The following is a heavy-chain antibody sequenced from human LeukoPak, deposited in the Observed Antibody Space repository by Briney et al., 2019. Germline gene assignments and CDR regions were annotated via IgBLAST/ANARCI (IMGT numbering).Heavy chain of an antibody. V-gene: IGHV4-59*01. CDR1: GGSISSYY. J-gene: IGHJ6*02. Sequence: SETLSLTCTVSGGSISSYYWSWIRQPPGKGLEWIGYIYYGGSTNYNPSLKSRVTISVDTSKNQFSLKLSSVTAADTAVYYCAREDIVVVPAAIGPKTYYYGMDVWGQGTTVTVYS. D-gene: IGHD2-2*01. CDR3: AREDIVVVPAAIGPKTYYYGMDV. CDR2: IYYGGST.